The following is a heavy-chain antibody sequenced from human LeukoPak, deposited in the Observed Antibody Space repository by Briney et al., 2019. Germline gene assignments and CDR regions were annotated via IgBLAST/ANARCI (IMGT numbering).Heavy chain of an antibody. CDR1: GFTFDDYG. V-gene: IGHV3-20*04. CDR3: AKVRSSGWYYFDY. D-gene: IGHD6-19*01. CDR2: INWNGGST. Sequence: GGSLRLSCAASGFTFDDYGMSWVRQAPGKGLEWVSGINWNGGSTGYADSVKGRFTISRDNAKNSLYLQMNSLRAEDTAVYYCAKVRSSGWYYFDYWGQGTLVTVSS. J-gene: IGHJ4*02.